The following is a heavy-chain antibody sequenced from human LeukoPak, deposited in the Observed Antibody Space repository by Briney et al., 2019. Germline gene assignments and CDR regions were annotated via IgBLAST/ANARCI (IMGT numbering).Heavy chain of an antibody. V-gene: IGHV1-18*01. J-gene: IGHJ5*02. CDR2: ISGYNSKT. Sequence: GSVKVSCKASDYPFTNFGVSWVRQAPGQGLEWMGLISGYNSKTHYPRKFQGRVTMTTDTSTTTAYMELRTLRSDDTAVYYCARGPWFGSDQRKRGDWFDPWGQGTLVTVYS. CDR1: DYPFTNFG. D-gene: IGHD3-10*01. CDR3: ARGPWFGSDQRKRGDWFDP.